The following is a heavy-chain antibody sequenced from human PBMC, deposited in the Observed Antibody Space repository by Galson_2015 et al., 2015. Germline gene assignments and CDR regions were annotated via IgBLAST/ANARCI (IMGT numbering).Heavy chain of an antibody. J-gene: IGHJ1*01. Sequence: SVKVSCKASGYTFTSYAMHWVRQAPGQRLEWMGWINAGNGNTKYSQKFQGRVTITRDTSASTAYMELSSLRSEDTAVYYCARDAVHCSGGSCYRPHREYFQHWGQGTLVTVSS. V-gene: IGHV1-3*01. CDR2: INAGNGNT. CDR1: GYTFTSYA. CDR3: ARDAVHCSGGSCYRPHREYFQH. D-gene: IGHD2-15*01.